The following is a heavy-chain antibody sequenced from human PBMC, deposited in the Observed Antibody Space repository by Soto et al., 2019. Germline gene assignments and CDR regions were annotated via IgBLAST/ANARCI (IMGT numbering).Heavy chain of an antibody. D-gene: IGHD3-16*01. V-gene: IGHV3-30*18. J-gene: IGHJ2*01. CDR2: ISYDGSNK. Sequence: QVQLVESGGGVVQPGRSLRLSCAASGFTFSSYGMHWVRQAPGKGLEWVAVISYDGSNKYYADSVKGRFTISRDNSKNTLYLQMNSLRAEDTAVYYCAKATSGGGYWYFDLWGRGTLVTVSS. CDR1: GFTFSSYG. CDR3: AKATSGGGYWYFDL.